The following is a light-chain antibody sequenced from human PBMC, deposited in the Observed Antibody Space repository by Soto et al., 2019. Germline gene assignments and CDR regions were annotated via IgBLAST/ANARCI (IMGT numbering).Light chain of an antibody. V-gene: IGKV3-15*01. Sequence: ETAMTQSPATLSVSLGERATLSCRASQSVSSKLAWYQQKPGQAPRLLIYGASTRATGIPARFSGSGSGTEFTLTISSLQSEDFAVYYCQQYNDWWTFGQGTKVDIK. CDR1: QSVSSK. J-gene: IGKJ1*01. CDR2: GAS. CDR3: QQYNDWWT.